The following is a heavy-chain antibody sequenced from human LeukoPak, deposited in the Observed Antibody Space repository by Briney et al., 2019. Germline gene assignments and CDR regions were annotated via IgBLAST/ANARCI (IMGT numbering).Heavy chain of an antibody. J-gene: IGHJ4*01. V-gene: IGHV4-38-2*02. CDR2: IYCDGTT. CDR1: GFSITGGYY. CDR3: TREGTAALY. Sequence: PSEPLSLTCGVSGFSITGGYYWGRVRHPPGKGLEWIGNIYCDGTTYYAPPLKSRVTISINASKIHFFLNLTSVTAADTAVNYCTREGTAALYWGQGSLVFVSS. D-gene: IGHD2-21*02.